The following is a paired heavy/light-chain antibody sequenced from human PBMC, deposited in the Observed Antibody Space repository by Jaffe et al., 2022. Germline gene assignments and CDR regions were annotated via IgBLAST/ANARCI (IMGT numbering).Heavy chain of an antibody. CDR2: ISGSGGST. V-gene: IGHV3-23*01. D-gene: IGHD6-13*01. CDR3: AKDPTLPRIAAAGTNRFDY. J-gene: IGHJ4*02. CDR1: GFTFSSYA. Sequence: EVQLLESGGGLVQPGGSLRLSCAASGFTFSSYAMSWVRQAPGKGLEWVSAISGSGGSTYYADSVKGRFTISRDNSKNTLYLQMNSLRAEDTAVYYCAKDPTLPRIAAAGTNRFDYWGQGTLVTVSS.
Light chain of an antibody. J-gene: IGKJ2*01. V-gene: IGKV1-9*01. CDR1: QGISSY. CDR3: QQLNSYLMYT. CDR2: AAS. Sequence: DIQLTQSPSFLSASVGDRVTITCRASQGISSYLAWYQQKPGKAPKLLIYAASTLQSGVPSRFSGSGSGTEFTLTISSLQPEDFATYYCQQLNSYLMYTFGQGTKLEIK.